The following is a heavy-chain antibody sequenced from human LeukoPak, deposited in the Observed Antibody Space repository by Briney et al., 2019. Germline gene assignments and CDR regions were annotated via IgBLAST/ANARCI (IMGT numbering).Heavy chain of an antibody. J-gene: IGHJ6*04. CDR3: ARDGTTVSPAV. V-gene: IGHV4-39*07. Sequence: SETLSLTCTVSGGSISSSSYYWGWIRQPPGKGLEWIGSIYYSGSTYYNPSLKSRVTMSVDTSKNQFSLKLSSVTAADTAVYYCARDGTTVSPAVWGKGTTVAVSS. CDR2: IYYSGST. CDR1: GGSISSSSYY. D-gene: IGHD4-17*01.